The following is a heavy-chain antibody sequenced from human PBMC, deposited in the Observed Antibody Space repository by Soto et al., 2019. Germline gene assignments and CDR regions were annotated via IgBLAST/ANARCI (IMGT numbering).Heavy chain of an antibody. V-gene: IGHV4-59*08. CDR3: ARQDSSGWGYYFDY. Sequence: TSETLSLTCTVSGGSISSYYWSWIRQPPGKGLEWIGYIYYSGSTNYNPSLKSRVTISVDTSKNQFSLKLSSVTAADTAVYYCARQDSSGWGYYFDYWGQGTLVTVSS. D-gene: IGHD6-19*01. CDR1: GGSISSYY. J-gene: IGHJ4*02. CDR2: IYYSGST.